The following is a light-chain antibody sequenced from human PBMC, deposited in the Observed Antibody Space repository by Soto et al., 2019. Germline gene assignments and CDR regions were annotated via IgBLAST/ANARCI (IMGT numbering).Light chain of an antibody. J-gene: IGKJ4*01. CDR3: QQYGSSRLT. V-gene: IGKV3-20*01. CDR1: ETVSDSQ. Sequence: EIVLTQSPDTLSLSPGERATLSCRTSETVSDSQLAWYQQKPGQAPRLLIYSVSTRATGIADRFSGSGSGTEFTLTISSLQSEDFAVYYCQQYGSSRLTFGGGTKVDIK. CDR2: SVS.